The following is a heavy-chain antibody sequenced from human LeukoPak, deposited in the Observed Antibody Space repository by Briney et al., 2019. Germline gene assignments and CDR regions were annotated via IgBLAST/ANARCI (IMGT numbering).Heavy chain of an antibody. D-gene: IGHD3-10*01. CDR1: GGSISSYY. CDR2: IYTSGST. V-gene: IGHV4-4*09. J-gene: IGHJ3*02. CDR3: ARRMGSYGAFDI. Sequence: PETLSLTCTVSGGSISSYYWSWIRQPPGKGLEWIGYIYTSGSTNYNPSLKSRVTISVDTSKNQFSLKLSSVTAADTAVYYCARRMGSYGAFDIWGQGTMVTVSS.